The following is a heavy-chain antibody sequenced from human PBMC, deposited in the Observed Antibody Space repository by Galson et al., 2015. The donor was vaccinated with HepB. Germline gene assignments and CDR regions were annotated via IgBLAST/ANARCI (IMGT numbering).Heavy chain of an antibody. D-gene: IGHD5-18*01. Sequence: SVKVSCKASGYTFTSYYMHWVRQAPGQGLEWMGIINPSGGSTSYAQKFQGRVTMTRDTSTSTVYMELSSLRSEDTAVYYCARGLTRSHGYSYSRCIYYWGQGTLVTVSS. CDR2: INPSGGST. CDR1: GYTFTSYY. V-gene: IGHV1-46*01. J-gene: IGHJ4*02. CDR3: ARGLTRSHGYSYSRCIYY.